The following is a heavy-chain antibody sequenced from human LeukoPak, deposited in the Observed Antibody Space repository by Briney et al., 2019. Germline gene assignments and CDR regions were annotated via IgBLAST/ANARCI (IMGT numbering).Heavy chain of an antibody. CDR2: ISGSGGST. CDR1: GFTFSSYA. D-gene: IGHD3-22*01. V-gene: IGHV3-23*01. Sequence: PGGSLRLSCAASGFTFSSYAMSWVRQAPGKGLEWVSAISGSGGSTYYADSVKGRFTISRDNSKNTLYLQMNSLRAEGTAVYYCARPAGDHYYDSSGYIVYWGQGTLVTVSS. CDR3: ARPAGDHYYDSSGYIVY. J-gene: IGHJ4*02.